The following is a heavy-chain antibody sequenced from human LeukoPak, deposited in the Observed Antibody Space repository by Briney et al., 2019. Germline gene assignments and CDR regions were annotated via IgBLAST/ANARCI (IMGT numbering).Heavy chain of an antibody. CDR2: ISYSGNT. J-gene: IGHJ6*02. V-gene: IGHV4-30-4*01. D-gene: IGHD5/OR15-5a*01. CDR1: GGSISNTDSY. Sequence: SETLSLPCTVSGGSISNTDSYWNWIRQPPGKGLEWIGFISYSGNTYSTPSLESRLTISIDTAKNQFSLSLSSVTAADTAVYFCAREIVSSYYYNGMDVWGQGTTVTVSS. CDR3: AREIVSSYYYNGMDV.